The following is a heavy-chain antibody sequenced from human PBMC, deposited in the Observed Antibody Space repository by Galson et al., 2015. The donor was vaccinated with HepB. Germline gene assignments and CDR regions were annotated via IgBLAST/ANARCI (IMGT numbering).Heavy chain of an antibody. CDR3: ARDQLSQYDFWSGYYSWFDS. J-gene: IGHJ5*01. V-gene: IGHV1-18*01. Sequence: SVKVSCKASGYTFTSYGISWVRQAPGQGLEWMGWISAYNGNTNYAQKLQGRVTMTTDTSTSTAYMELRSLRSDDTAVYYCARDQLSQYDFWSGYYSWFDSWGQGTLVTVSS. D-gene: IGHD3-3*01. CDR2: ISAYNGNT. CDR1: GYTFTSYG.